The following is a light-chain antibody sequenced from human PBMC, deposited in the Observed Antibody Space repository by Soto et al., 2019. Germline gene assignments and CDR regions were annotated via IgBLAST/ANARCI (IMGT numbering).Light chain of an antibody. CDR3: QQSNTYSPERT. V-gene: IGKV1-5*01. CDR2: DAS. Sequence: DIQMTQSPSTLSAFVGDRVTITCRASQSIGRWLAWYQQKPGKAPKLLIYDASSFESGVPSRFSGSGSGTEFTLTITSLQPDDFATYYCQQSNTYSPERTVGQGTKVEVK. J-gene: IGKJ1*01. CDR1: QSIGRW.